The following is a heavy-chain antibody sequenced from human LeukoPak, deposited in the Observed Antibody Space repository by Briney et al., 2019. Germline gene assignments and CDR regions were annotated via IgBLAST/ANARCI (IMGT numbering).Heavy chain of an antibody. CDR2: IQTGGST. V-gene: IGHV3-53*01. CDR1: GFTVSSSY. CDR3: ARDPVTTSDYGLDV. Sequence: PGGSLRLSCAASGFTVSSSYMFWVRQAPGKGLEWVSFIQTGGSTYYTQSVKGRFTISRDDSRNTVFLHMNSLRAEDTAVYYCARDPVTTSDYGLDVWGQGTTVTVSS. J-gene: IGHJ6*02. D-gene: IGHD4-17*01.